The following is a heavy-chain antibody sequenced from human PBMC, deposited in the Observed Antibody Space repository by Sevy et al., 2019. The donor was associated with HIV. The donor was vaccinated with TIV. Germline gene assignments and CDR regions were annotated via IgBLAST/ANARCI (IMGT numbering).Heavy chain of an antibody. V-gene: IGHV1-2*02. J-gene: IGHJ4*02. CDR1: TSSFTAYY. Sequence: ASVKVSCKTSTSSFTAYYIHWVRQAPGQGLEWMGWINPNSGGSGGTNYAQKFQDRVTLTSDASISTAYLELTRLRSDDTAVYYCARGSLFSPGYHFKYWGQGTLVTVSS. CDR3: ARGSLFSPGYHFKY. CDR2: INPNSGGSGGT. D-gene: IGHD3-10*01.